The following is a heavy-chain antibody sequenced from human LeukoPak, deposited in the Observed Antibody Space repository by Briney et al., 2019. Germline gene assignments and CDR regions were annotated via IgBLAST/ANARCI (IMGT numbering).Heavy chain of an antibody. J-gene: IGHJ4*02. CDR2: ISSSSSTI. CDR1: GFTFSSYE. V-gene: IGHV3-48*03. CDR3: ARRGPAALFDY. Sequence: GGSLRLSCAASGFTFSSYEMNWVRQAPGKGLEWVSYISSSSSTIYYADSVKGRFTISRDNAKNSLYLQMNSLRAEDTAVYYCARRGPAALFDYWGQGTLVTVSS. D-gene: IGHD2-2*01.